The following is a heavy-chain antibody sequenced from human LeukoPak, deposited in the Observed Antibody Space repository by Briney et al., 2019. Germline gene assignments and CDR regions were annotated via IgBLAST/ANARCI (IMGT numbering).Heavy chain of an antibody. D-gene: IGHD2-15*01. V-gene: IGHV3-23*01. CDR2: ISGSGGST. J-gene: IGHJ4*02. Sequence: GGSLRLSCAASGFTFSSYGMHWVRQAPGKGLEWVSAISGSGGSTYYADSVKGRFTISRDNSKNTLYLQMNSLRAEDTAVYYCAKACQVVAATPFDYWGQGTLVTVSS. CDR3: AKACQVVAATPFDY. CDR1: GFTFSSYG.